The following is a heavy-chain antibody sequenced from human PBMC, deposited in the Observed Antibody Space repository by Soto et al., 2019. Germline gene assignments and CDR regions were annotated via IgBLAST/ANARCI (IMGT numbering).Heavy chain of an antibody. CDR2: IYYSGST. V-gene: IGHV4-59*01. Sequence: QVQLQESGPGLVKPSETLSLTCTVSGGSISSYYWSWIRQPPGKGLEWIGYIYYSGSTNYNPSLKSRVTISVDTSKNQFSLKLSSVTAADTAVYYCARVLRGLQPFAPWGQGTLVTVSS. CDR1: GGSISSYY. D-gene: IGHD1-1*01. J-gene: IGHJ5*02. CDR3: ARVLRGLQPFAP.